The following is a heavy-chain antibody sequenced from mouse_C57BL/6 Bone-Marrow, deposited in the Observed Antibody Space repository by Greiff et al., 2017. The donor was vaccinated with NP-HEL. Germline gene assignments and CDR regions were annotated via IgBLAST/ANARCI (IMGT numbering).Heavy chain of an antibody. Sequence: QVQLKQSGPELVKPGASVKISCKASGYAFSSSWMNWVKQRPGKGLEWIGRIYPGDGDTNYNGKFKGKATLTADKSSSTAYMQLSSLTSEDSAVYFCVRSGDSWFAYWGQGTLVTVSA. CDR2: IYPGDGDT. CDR1: GYAFSSSW. V-gene: IGHV1-82*01. J-gene: IGHJ3*01. CDR3: VRSGDSWFAY. D-gene: IGHD3-1*01.